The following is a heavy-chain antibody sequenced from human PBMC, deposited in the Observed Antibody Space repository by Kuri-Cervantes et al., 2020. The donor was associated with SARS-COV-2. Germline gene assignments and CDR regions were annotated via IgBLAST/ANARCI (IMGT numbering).Heavy chain of an antibody. J-gene: IGHJ4*02. CDR1: GYTFTSYG. V-gene: IGHV1-8*03. CDR2: MNPNSGNT. D-gene: IGHD3-10*02. Sequence: ASVKVSCKASGYTFTSYGISWVRQAPGRGLEWMGWMNPNSGNTGYAQKFQGRVTITRNTSISTAYMELSSLRAEDTAVYYCAKVSISSGSYQKALGYWGQGTLVTVSS. CDR3: AKVSISSGSYQKALGY.